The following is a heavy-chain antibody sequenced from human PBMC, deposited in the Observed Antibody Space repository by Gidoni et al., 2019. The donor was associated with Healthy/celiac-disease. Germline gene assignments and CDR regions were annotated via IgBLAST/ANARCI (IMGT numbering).Heavy chain of an antibody. J-gene: IGHJ4*02. CDR1: GGTFSSYA. Sequence: QVQLVQSGAEVTKPGSSVKASCKASGGTFSSYAISWWRQAPGQGLEWMGRIIPILGIANYAQKFQGRVTITADKSTSTAYMELSSLRSEDTAVYYCARLDVVGAPPLRDYWGQGTLVTVSS. D-gene: IGHD2-21*01. V-gene: IGHV1-69*04. CDR3: ARLDVVGAPPLRDY. CDR2: IIPILGIA.